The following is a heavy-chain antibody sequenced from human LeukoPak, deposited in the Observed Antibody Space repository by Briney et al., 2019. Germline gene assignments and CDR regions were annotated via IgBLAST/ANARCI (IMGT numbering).Heavy chain of an antibody. CDR1: GLPYYDYG. D-gene: IGHD7-27*01. CDR3: ARVWAWRSGNYFAY. J-gene: IGHJ4*02. Sequence: GGPLTLSCAASGLPYYDYGMTWVPQAPGKGLEWVLGLNWNGDNTGYADCVKGRFTISRDNAKHSLYLQVNSLRAEETAFYYCARVWAWRSGNYFAYWGEGTLVTVSS. V-gene: IGHV3-20*04. CDR2: LNWNGDNT.